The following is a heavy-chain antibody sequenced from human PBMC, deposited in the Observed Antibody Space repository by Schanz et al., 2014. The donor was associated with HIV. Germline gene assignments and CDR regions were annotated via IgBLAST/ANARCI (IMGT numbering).Heavy chain of an antibody. J-gene: IGHJ4*02. CDR1: GFTFSSYG. CDR3: ARVATSGFFDDY. CDR2: IWYDGSNK. Sequence: VQLVESGGGVVQPGRSLRLSCAASGFTFSSYGMHWVRQAPGKGLEWVAVIWYDGSNKYYADSVKGRFTISRDNSKNTLYLQMSSLRAEDTAVYYCARVATSGFFDDYWGQGTLVTVSS. D-gene: IGHD1-1*01. V-gene: IGHV3-33*08.